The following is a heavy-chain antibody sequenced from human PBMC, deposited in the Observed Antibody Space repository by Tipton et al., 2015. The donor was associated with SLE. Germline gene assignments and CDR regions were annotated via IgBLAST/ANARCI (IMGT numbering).Heavy chain of an antibody. D-gene: IGHD3-16*01. Sequence: GLVKPSENLSLTCTVSGDSISSSSYYWGWIRQPPGKGLEWIGTFYYSGNTYYNPSLKSRVTISLDTSKNQFSLKLNSVTAADTAVYYCATLPGGLYWGQGTLVTVSS. V-gene: IGHV4-39*07. J-gene: IGHJ4*02. CDR3: ATLPGGLY. CDR1: GDSISSSSYY. CDR2: FYYSGNT.